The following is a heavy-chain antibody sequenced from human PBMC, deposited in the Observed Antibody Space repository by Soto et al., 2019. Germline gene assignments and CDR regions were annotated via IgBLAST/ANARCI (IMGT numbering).Heavy chain of an antibody. Sequence: GGSLRLSCAASGFSFNTYSMNWVRQAPGKGLEWVSSISSSSTYIYYTDSVKGRFTISRDNAKNSLYLQMDSLRAEDTAVYYCASLSRFALDYWGQGALVTVSS. CDR2: ISSSSTYI. CDR1: GFSFNTYS. D-gene: IGHD3-10*01. CDR3: ASLSRFALDY. V-gene: IGHV3-21*01. J-gene: IGHJ4*02.